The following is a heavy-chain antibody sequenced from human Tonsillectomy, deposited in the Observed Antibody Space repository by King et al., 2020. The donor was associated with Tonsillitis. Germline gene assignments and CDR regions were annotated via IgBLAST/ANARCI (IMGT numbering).Heavy chain of an antibody. CDR1: GGSISSSSYY. V-gene: IGHV4-39*01. D-gene: IGHD1-26*01. Sequence: QLQESGPGLVKPSETLSLTCTVSGGSISSSSYYWGWIRQPPGKGLEWIGSIYYSGSTYYNPSLKSRVTISVDTPKNQFSLKLSPVTAADTAVYYCARREVGATPLFDYWGQGTLVTVSS. CDR2: IYYSGST. CDR3: ARREVGATPLFDY. J-gene: IGHJ4*02.